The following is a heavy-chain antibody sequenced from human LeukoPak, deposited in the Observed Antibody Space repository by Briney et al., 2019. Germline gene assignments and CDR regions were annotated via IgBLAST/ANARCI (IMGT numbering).Heavy chain of an antibody. D-gene: IGHD3-22*01. V-gene: IGHV4-39*07. Sequence: SETLSLTCTVSGGSISNSNFYWGWIRQPPGKGLEWLGSMYHTGNTYYQPSLRGRLSISLDTSKNLFSLRLSSVTAADTAVYYCARNYYDSSGYYIDQFYFDSWGQGTLVTVSS. CDR3: ARNYYDSSGYYIDQFYFDS. CDR1: GGSISNSNFY. CDR2: MYHTGNT. J-gene: IGHJ4*02.